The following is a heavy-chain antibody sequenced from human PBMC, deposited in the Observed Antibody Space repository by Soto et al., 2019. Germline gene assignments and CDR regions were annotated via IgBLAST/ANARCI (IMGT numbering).Heavy chain of an antibody. Sequence: EVQLLESGGGLVQPGGSLRLSCAASGFTFSSYVMSWVRQAPGKGLEWVSAISGSGGSTYYADSVKGRFTISRDNSKNTLDLQMNSLRAEDTPVYYCAKEPYGSGSYAFDYWGQGTLVTVSS. CDR3: AKEPYGSGSYAFDY. CDR1: GFTFSSYV. J-gene: IGHJ4*02. V-gene: IGHV3-23*01. D-gene: IGHD3-10*01. CDR2: ISGSGGST.